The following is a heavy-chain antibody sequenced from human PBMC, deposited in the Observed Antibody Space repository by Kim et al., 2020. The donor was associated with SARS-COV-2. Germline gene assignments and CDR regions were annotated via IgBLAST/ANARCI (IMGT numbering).Heavy chain of an antibody. CDR2: ISYDGSNK. CDR1: GFTFSSYA. D-gene: IGHD6-6*01. V-gene: IGHV3-30-3*01. Sequence: GGSLRLSCAASGFTFSSYAMHWVRQAPGKGLEWVAVISYDGSNKYYADSVKGRFTISRDNSKNTLYLQMNSLRAEDTAVYYCARVRFYLDSSSPFDYWG. J-gene: IGHJ4*01. CDR3: ARVRFYLDSSSPFDY.